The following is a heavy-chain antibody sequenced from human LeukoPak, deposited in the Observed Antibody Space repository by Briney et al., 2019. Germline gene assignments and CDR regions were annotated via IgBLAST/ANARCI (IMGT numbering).Heavy chain of an antibody. CDR2: IYYSGST. V-gene: IGHV4-59*01. CDR1: GGSISSYY. CDR3: ARDTAAGILHWFDP. Sequence: SETLSLTCTVSGGSISSYYWSWIRQPPGKGLEWIGYIYYSGSTNYNPSLKSRVTISVDTSKNQFSLKLSSVTAAGTAMYYCARDTAAGILHWFDPWGQGTLVTVSS. J-gene: IGHJ5*02. D-gene: IGHD6-13*01.